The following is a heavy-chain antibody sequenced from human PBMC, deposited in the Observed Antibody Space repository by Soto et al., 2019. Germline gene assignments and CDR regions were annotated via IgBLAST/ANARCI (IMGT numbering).Heavy chain of an antibody. J-gene: IGHJ4*02. V-gene: IGHV1-2*02. D-gene: IGHD3-22*01. CDR2: INPNSGGT. CDR1: GYTFTGYY. Sequence: ASVKVSCKASGYTFTGYYMHWVRQAPGQGLEWMGWINPNSGGTNYAQKFQGKVTMTRDTSISTAYMELSRLRSDDTAVYYCARGITMIVVDPLSHWGQGTRVTVSS. CDR3: ARGITMIVVDPLSH.